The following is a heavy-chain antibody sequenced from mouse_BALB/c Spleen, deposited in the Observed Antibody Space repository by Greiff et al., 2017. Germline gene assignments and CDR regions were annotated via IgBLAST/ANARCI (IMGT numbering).Heavy chain of an antibody. Sequence: QVQLKQSGAELARPGASVKLSCKASGYTFTSYWMQWVKQRPGQGLEWIGAIYPGDGDTRYTQKFKGKATLTADKSSSTAYMQLSSLASEDSAVYYCAREIDGNYDYAMDYWGQGTSVTVSS. CDR1: GYTFTSYW. V-gene: IGHV1-87*01. J-gene: IGHJ4*01. CDR3: AREIDGNYDYAMDY. D-gene: IGHD2-1*01. CDR2: IYPGDGDT.